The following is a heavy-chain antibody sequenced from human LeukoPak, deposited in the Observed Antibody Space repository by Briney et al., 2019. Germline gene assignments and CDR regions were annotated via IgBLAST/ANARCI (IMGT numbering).Heavy chain of an antibody. CDR1: GGSFSGYY. CDR3: AREECSGGSCYSTGFDY. V-gene: IGHV4-34*01. D-gene: IGHD2-15*01. Sequence: PSETLSLTCAVYGGSFSGYYWSWIRQPPEKGLEWIGEINHSGSTNYNPSLKSRVTISVDTSKNQFSLKLSSVTAADTAVYYCAREECSGGSCYSTGFDYWGQGTLVTVSS. CDR2: INHSGST. J-gene: IGHJ4*02.